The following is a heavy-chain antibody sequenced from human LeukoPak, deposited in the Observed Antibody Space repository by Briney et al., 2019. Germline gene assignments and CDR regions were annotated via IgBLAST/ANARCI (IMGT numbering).Heavy chain of an antibody. CDR3: ARVGAITREVYYYYYMDV. Sequence: SETLSLTCTVSGGSIRGSYWSWIRQPAGKRLEWIGRIYHNGGTNDNPSLKSRVTMSVDTSNNQFSLKLSSVTAADTAVYYCARVGAITREVYYYYYMDVWGKGTTVTVSS. V-gene: IGHV4-4*07. CDR1: GGSIRGSY. D-gene: IGHD1-26*01. J-gene: IGHJ6*03. CDR2: IYHNGGT.